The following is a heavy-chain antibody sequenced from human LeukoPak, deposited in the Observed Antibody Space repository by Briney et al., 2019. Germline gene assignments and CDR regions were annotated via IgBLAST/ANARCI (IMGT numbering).Heavy chain of an antibody. V-gene: IGHV1-69*01. D-gene: IGHD3-3*01. CDR1: GGTFSSYA. CDR2: INPIFGTA. J-gene: IGHJ4*02. Sequence: ASVKVSCKASGGTFSSYAISWVRQAPGQGLEWMGGINPIFGTANYAQKFQGRVTITADESTSTAYMELSSLRSEDTAVYYCASHKGEWSNFDYWGQGTLVTVSS. CDR3: ASHKGEWSNFDY.